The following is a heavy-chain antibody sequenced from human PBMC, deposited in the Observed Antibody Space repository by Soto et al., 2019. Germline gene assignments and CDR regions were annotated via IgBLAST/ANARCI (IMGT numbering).Heavy chain of an antibody. D-gene: IGHD3-22*01. CDR3: ASGYYYDSSGYYPAFDY. CDR1: GGTFSSYA. CDR2: IIPIFGTA. Sequence: ASVKVSCKASGGTFSSYAISWVRQAPGQGLGWMGGIIPIFGTANYAQKFQGRVTITADESTSTAYMELSSLRSEDTAVYYCASGYYYDSSGYYPAFDYWGQGTLVTVSS. V-gene: IGHV1-69*13. J-gene: IGHJ4*02.